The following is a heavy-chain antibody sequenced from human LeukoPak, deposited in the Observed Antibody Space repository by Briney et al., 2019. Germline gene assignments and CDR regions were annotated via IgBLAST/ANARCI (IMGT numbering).Heavy chain of an antibody. CDR3: ARDGTPIYNSGWDYMDV. CDR1: GFTFSSYE. J-gene: IGHJ6*03. CDR2: ISSSSTTI. D-gene: IGHD6-25*01. Sequence: AGSLRLSCAASGFTFSSYEMNWVRQAPGKGLEWISYISSSSTTIHYADSVKGRFTISRDNAEKSLYLQMNSLRVEDTAVYYCARDGTPIYNSGWDYMDVWGRGTTVTISS. V-gene: IGHV3-48*03.